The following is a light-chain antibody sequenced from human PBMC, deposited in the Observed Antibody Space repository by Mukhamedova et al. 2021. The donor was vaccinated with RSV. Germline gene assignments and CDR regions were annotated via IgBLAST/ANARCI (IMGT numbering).Light chain of an antibody. CDR2: RAS. J-gene: IGKJ1*01. Sequence: WYQRRVHGTAPKLLIYRASNLESGVPPRFSGSGPGAEFTLTISSLQPDDFATYYCQQYSGYSWPFGRGTKVDIK. V-gene: IGKV1-5*03. CDR3: QQYSGYSWP.